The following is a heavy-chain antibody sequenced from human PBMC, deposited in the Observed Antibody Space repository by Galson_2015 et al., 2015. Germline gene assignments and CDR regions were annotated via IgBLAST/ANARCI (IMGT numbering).Heavy chain of an antibody. CDR3: ARIRLGYSSSWYRGYFGY. D-gene: IGHD6-13*01. CDR2: ISAYNGNT. J-gene: IGHJ4*02. CDR1: GYTFTSYG. V-gene: IGHV1-18*01. Sequence: SVKVSCKASGYTFTSYGISWVRQAPGQGLEWMGWISAYNGNTNYAQKLQGRVTMTTDTSTSTAYMELRSLRSDDTAVYYCARIRLGYSSSWYRGYFGYWGQGTLVTVSS.